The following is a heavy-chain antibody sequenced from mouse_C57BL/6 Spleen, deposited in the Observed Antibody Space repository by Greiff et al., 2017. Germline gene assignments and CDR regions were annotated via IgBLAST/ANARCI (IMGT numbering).Heavy chain of an antibody. CDR2: IYPSDSET. D-gene: IGHD1-1*01. V-gene: IGHV1-61*01. CDR3: AREITTPPGV. Sequence: VQLQQPGAELVRPGSSVKLSCKASGYTFTSYWMDWVKQRPGQGLEWIGNIYPSDSETHYNQKFKDKATLTVDKSSSTAYMQLSSLTSEDSAVYYCAREITTPPGVWGTGTTVTVSS. J-gene: IGHJ1*03. CDR1: GYTFTSYW.